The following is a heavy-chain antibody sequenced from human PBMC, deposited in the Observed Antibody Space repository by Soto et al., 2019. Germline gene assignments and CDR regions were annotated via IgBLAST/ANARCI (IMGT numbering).Heavy chain of an antibody. CDR1: GGSINSNAFY. CDR3: ARLRDGYNSFDY. V-gene: IGHV4-30-4*01. CDR2: THNSGSS. Sequence: PSETLSLTCTVSGGSINSNAFYWSWIRQPPGKGLEWIGYTHNSGSSHYRPSLKSRVNISLDTSKNQFSLKVRSVTAADTAVYSCARLRDGYNSFDYWGQGILVTVSS. D-gene: IGHD5-12*01. J-gene: IGHJ4*02.